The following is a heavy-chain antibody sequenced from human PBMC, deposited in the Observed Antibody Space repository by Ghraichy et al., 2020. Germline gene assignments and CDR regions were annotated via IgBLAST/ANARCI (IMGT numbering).Heavy chain of an antibody. Sequence: GGSLSLSCAASGFTFSSYAMSWVRQAPGKGLEWVSAISGSGGSTYYADSVKGRFTISRDNSKNTLYLQMNSLRAEDTAVYYCAKDPYDFWSGSPGMDVWGQGTTVTVSS. CDR1: GFTFSSYA. V-gene: IGHV3-23*01. J-gene: IGHJ6*02. D-gene: IGHD3-3*01. CDR2: ISGSGGST. CDR3: AKDPYDFWSGSPGMDV.